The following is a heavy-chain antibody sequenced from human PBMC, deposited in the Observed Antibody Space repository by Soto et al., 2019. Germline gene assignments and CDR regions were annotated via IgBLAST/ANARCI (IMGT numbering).Heavy chain of an antibody. CDR2: SYPGDSDH. J-gene: IGHJ5*02. V-gene: IGHV5-51*01. D-gene: IGHD3-9*01. Sequence: GESLKISCKGSGYSFTSFWIGWVRQSRGKALQWTAVSYPGDSDHRSSPSFHGQVTISADKSISTAYLQCSTQKASYTAMYYCARIHRYSDWLGPRGWFAARGRGTLVTVSS. CDR1: GYSFTSFW. CDR3: ARIHRYSDWLGPRGWFAA.